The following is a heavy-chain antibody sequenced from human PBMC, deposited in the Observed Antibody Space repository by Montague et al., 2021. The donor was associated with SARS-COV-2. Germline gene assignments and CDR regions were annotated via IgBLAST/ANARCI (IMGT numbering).Heavy chain of an antibody. D-gene: IGHD2-15*01. CDR3: GRGVVAATPVVDY. V-gene: IGHV4-61*02. CDR2: IYPGGGT. Sequence: TLSLTCTVSGGSISSGYFYWSWIRQPAGKGLEWIGLIYPGGGTNYNPSLKSRVTMSVDTSKNQFSLKLNSVTAADTAVYYCGRGVVAATPVVDYWGRGTLVTVPS. CDR1: GGSISSGYFY. J-gene: IGHJ4*02.